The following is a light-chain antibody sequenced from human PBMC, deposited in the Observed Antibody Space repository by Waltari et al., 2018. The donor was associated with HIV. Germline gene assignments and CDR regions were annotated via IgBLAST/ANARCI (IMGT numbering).Light chain of an antibody. J-gene: IGLJ1*01. CDR3: AAWDDSLKGGA. CDR2: SNN. V-gene: IGLV1-44*01. CDR1: TSNIGGNT. Sequence: QSVLAQPPSASGTPGQRVTISCPGSTSNIGGNTVSWYQQLPGTAPKLLIYSNNERPSGVPDRLSGSTSGTSASLVISGLQSEDEADYYCAAWDDSLKGGAFGTGTKVTVL.